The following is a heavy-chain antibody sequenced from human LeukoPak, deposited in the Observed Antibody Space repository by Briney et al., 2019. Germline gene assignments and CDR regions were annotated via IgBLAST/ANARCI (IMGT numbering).Heavy chain of an antibody. J-gene: IGHJ3*02. CDR2: MNPNSGNT. Sequence: GASVKVSCKASGYTFTSYDINWVRQATGQGLEWMGWMNPNSGNTGYAQKFQGRVTMTRNTSISTAYMELSSLRSEDTAVYYCAREGSQLDILAAVGDAFDIWGQGTMVTVSS. CDR3: AREGSQLDILAAVGDAFDI. CDR1: GYTFTSYD. D-gene: IGHD3-9*01. V-gene: IGHV1-8*01.